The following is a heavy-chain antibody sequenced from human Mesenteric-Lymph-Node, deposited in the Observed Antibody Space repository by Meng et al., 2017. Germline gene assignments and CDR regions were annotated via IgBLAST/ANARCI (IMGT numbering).Heavy chain of an antibody. Sequence: GESLKISCAASGFTFGNYAMSWVRQAPGKGLEWVSSISGSGGSTYYADSVNGRFIISRDYSTNTVYLQMNRLRPEDTAIYFGARTLSSWYSTFDYWGQGTLVTVSS. CDR2: ISGSGGST. J-gene: IGHJ4*02. CDR3: ARTLSSWYSTFDY. CDR1: GFTFGNYA. V-gene: IGHV3-23*01. D-gene: IGHD6-13*01.